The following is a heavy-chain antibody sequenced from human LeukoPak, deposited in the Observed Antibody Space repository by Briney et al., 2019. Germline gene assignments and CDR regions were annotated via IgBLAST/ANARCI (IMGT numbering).Heavy chain of an antibody. CDR3: ARVTGELNFDY. CDR1: GFIFSSYW. D-gene: IGHD1-26*01. Sequence: AGGSLRLSCAASGFIFSSYWMSWVRQAPGKGLEWVANIKQDGSEKYYVDSVKGRFTISRDNAKNSLYLQMNSLRAEDTAVYYCARVTGELNFDYWGQGNLVTVSS. J-gene: IGHJ4*02. CDR2: IKQDGSEK. V-gene: IGHV3-7*01.